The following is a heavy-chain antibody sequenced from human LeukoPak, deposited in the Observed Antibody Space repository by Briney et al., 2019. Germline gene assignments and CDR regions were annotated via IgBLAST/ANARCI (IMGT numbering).Heavy chain of an antibody. CDR3: ARHGYNWNDGAFDI. J-gene: IGHJ3*02. D-gene: IGHD1-1*01. CDR2: IYPGDSDT. Sequence: GASLQISCEGSGYIFTSYWIGWVRQLPGKGVEGMGIIYPGDSDTRYSPSFQGQVTISADKSISTAYLQWSSLKASETAMYYCARHGYNWNDGAFDIWGQGTMVTVSS. CDR1: GYIFTSYW. V-gene: IGHV5-51*01.